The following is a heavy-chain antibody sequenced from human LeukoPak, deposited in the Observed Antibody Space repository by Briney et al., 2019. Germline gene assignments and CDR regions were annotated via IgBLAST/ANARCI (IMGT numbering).Heavy chain of an antibody. CDR1: GFTFSSYE. V-gene: IGHV3-48*03. CDR2: ISSSGSTI. Sequence: TGGSLRLSCAASGFTFSSYEMNWVRQAPGKGLEWVSYISSSGSTIYYADSVKGRFTISRDNAKNSLYLQMNSLRAEDTAVYYCARGGSSWVTGAECFQHWGQGTLVTVSS. J-gene: IGHJ1*01. CDR3: ARGGSSWVTGAECFQH. D-gene: IGHD6-13*01.